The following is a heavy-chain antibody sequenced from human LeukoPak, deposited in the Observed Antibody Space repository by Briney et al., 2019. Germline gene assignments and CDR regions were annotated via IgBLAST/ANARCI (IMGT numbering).Heavy chain of an antibody. CDR1: GDSVSRHDLT. V-gene: IGHV6-1*01. Sequence: SQTLSLACAISGDSVSRHDLTWDWVRQSPSRGLEWLGRTFYRSKWYNDYAVSVKSRITVSPDTSKNQFSLHLNSVTPEDTAVYYCVRSYDWVFDYWGQGTRVTVSS. CDR2: TFYRSKWYN. J-gene: IGHJ4*02. CDR3: VRSYDWVFDY. D-gene: IGHD1-1*01.